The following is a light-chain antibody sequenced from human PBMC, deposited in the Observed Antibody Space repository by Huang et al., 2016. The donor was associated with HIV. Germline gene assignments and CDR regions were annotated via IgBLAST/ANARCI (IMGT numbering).Light chain of an antibody. CDR1: QGINNF. CDR3: QNYNSVPFT. Sequence: DIQMSQSPSSLSASVGDRGTITCRASQGINNFLAWYRQKPGKVPKLLIYARSTLQSGVTSRFSGSGSGTDFTLTISSLQPDDVATYYCQNYNSVPFTFGPGTKVDIK. J-gene: IGKJ3*01. V-gene: IGKV1-27*01. CDR2: ARS.